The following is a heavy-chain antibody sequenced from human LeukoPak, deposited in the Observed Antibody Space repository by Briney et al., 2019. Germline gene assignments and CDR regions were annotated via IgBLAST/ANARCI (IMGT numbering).Heavy chain of an antibody. CDR1: GGSISSSSYY. J-gene: IGHJ1*01. CDR3: ARDGAPYARGEYFQH. CDR2: IYYSGST. Sequence: PSETLSLTCTVSGGSISSSSYYWGWIRQPPGKGLEWIGSIYYSGSTYYNPSLKSRVTISVDTSKNQFSLKLSSVTAADTAVYYCARDGAPYARGEYFQHWGQGTLVTVSS. D-gene: IGHD2-2*01. V-gene: IGHV4-39*07.